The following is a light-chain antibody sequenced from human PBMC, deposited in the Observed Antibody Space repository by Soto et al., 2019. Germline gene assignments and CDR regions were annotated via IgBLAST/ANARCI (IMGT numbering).Light chain of an antibody. J-gene: IGKJ2*01. CDR1: ESISKY. V-gene: IGKV1-39*01. CDR3: QQTYRAPYT. CDR2: GAS. Sequence: DIQMTQSPSSLSASVGDRVTITCRASESISKYVNWYHQKPGNAPELLISGASTLKTGVSSRFSASGSGTDFALTIRGLQSGDLATYFCQQTYRAPYTFGQGTKLEI.